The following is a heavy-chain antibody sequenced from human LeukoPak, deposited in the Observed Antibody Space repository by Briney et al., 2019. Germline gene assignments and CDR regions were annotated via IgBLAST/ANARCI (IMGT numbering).Heavy chain of an antibody. Sequence: PSETLSLTCTVSGGSISSYYWSWIRQPPGKGLEWIGYIYYSGSTNYKPSLKSRVTISVDTSKNQFSLKLSSVTAADTAVYYCARGFPSNPVPTYYYGSGSYYRRGGFDYWGQGTLVTVSS. CDR2: IYYSGST. CDR1: GGSISSYY. CDR3: ARGFPSNPVPTYYYGSGSYYRRGGFDY. V-gene: IGHV4-59*12. J-gene: IGHJ4*02. D-gene: IGHD3-10*01.